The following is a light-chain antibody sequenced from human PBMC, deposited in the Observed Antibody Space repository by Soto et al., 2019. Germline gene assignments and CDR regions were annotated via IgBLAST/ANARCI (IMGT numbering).Light chain of an antibody. J-gene: IGKJ1*01. CDR2: AAS. V-gene: IGKV1-39*01. CDR1: QSISSY. Sequence: DIQMTQSPSSLSASVGDRVTITCRASQSISSYLNWYQQKPGKAPKLLIYAASSLQSGVASRFSGSGSGTDFTLTISSLQPEDFATYYCQQSYSTPQSFGHGTKVEIK. CDR3: QQSYSTPQS.